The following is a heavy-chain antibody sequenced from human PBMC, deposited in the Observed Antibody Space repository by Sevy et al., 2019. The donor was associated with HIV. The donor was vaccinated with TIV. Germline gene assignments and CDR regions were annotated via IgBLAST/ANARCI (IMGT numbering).Heavy chain of an antibody. CDR1: GFTFSGSA. D-gene: IGHD6-19*01. CDR2: IRSKANSYAT. J-gene: IGHJ4*02. CDR3: TSHSSGWRTSHFDY. V-gene: IGHV3-73*01. Sequence: GGSLRLSCAASGFTFSGSAMHWFRQASGKGLEWVDRIRSKANSYATAYAASVKGRFTISRDDSKNTAYLQMNSLKTEDTAVYYCTSHSSGWRTSHFDYWGQGTLVTVSS.